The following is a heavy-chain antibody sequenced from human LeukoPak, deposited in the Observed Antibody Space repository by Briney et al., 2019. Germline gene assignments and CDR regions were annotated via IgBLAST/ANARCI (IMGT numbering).Heavy chain of an antibody. D-gene: IGHD6-19*01. Sequence: ASVKVSCKASGYTFTSYDINWVRQATGQGLEWMGWMNPNSGNTGYAQKLQGRVTITRNTSISTAYMELSSLRSEDTAVYYCARGCGSGWYFSRYYYYYYMDVWGKGTTVTVSS. CDR3: ARGCGSGWYFSRYYYYYYMDV. CDR2: MNPNSGNT. CDR1: GYTFTSYD. V-gene: IGHV1-8*03. J-gene: IGHJ6*03.